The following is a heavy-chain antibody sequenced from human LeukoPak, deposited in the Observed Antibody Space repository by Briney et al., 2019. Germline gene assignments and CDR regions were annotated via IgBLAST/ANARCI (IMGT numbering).Heavy chain of an antibody. CDR3: AISGYYSESAFDI. J-gene: IGHJ3*02. V-gene: IGHV1-69*04. CDR1: GGTFSSYA. D-gene: IGHD3-22*01. Sequence: RASVKVSCKASGGTFSSYAISWVRQAPGQGLEWMGRIIPILGIANYAQKFQGRVTITADKSTSTAYMELSSLRSEDTAVYYCAISGYYSESAFDIWGQGTMVTVSS. CDR2: IIPILGIA.